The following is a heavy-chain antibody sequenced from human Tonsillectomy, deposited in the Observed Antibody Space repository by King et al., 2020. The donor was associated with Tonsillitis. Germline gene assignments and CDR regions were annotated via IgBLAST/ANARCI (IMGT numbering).Heavy chain of an antibody. CDR2: ISGSGDNS. J-gene: IGHJ3*01. Sequence: DVQLVESGGGSAQPGESLRLSCVASGFSFVTYAMTWVRQAPGKGLAWVSSISGSGDNSYSADSVKGRFTISRDNSKNTLYLQMNSLRADDTAVYYCLKGGWFSTFDFWGQGTMVTVSS. V-gene: IGHV3-23*04. CDR3: LKGGWFSTFDF. CDR1: GFSFVTYA. D-gene: IGHD6-19*01.